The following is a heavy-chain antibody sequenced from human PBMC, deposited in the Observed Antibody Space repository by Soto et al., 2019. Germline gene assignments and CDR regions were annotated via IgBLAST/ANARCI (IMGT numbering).Heavy chain of an antibody. CDR3: AREGPAPYYYYGMDV. CDR2: ISGYNGNT. J-gene: IGHJ6*02. V-gene: IGHV1-18*01. CDR1: GYSFTTYG. Sequence: QVQLVQSRGEVKKPGASVKVSCKTSGYSFTTYGISWVRQAPGQGLEWMGGISGYNGNTNYAQNLQGRVTMTTDTSTSTAYMELRSLRSDDTAVYYCAREGPAPYYYYGMDVWGQGSTVTVS.